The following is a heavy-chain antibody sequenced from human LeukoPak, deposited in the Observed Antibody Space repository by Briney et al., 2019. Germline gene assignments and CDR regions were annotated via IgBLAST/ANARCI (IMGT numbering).Heavy chain of an antibody. CDR3: GRDPNGDYVGAFDFQR. D-gene: IGHD4-17*01. V-gene: IGHV3-48*01. Sequence: GGSLRLSCVASGFTFSSYSMNWVRQAPGKGLEWVSYISSSSSTIYYADSVKGRFTISRDNAKNSLYLQMNSLRTEDTAVYYCGRDPNGDYVGAFDFQRWGQGTLVTVSS. J-gene: IGHJ1*01. CDR1: GFTFSSYS. CDR2: ISSSSSTI.